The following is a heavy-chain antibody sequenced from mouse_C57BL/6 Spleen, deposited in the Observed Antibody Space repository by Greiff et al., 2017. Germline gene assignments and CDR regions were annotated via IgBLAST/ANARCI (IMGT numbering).Heavy chain of an antibody. CDR3: ARRYYGSSHWYFDV. J-gene: IGHJ1*03. CDR1: GYTFTSYW. Sequence: VQLQQPGAELVRPGTSVKLSCKASGYTFTSYWMHWVKQRPGQGLEWIGVIDPSDSYTNYNQKFKGKATLAVDTSSSTAYMQRSSLTSEDSAVLYCARRYYGSSHWYFDVWGTGTTVTVSS. CDR2: IDPSDSYT. V-gene: IGHV1-59*01. D-gene: IGHD1-1*01.